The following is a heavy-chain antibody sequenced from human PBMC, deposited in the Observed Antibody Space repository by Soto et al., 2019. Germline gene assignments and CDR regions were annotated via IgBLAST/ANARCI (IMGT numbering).Heavy chain of an antibody. Sequence: SETLSLTCAVSGVSISSTTWWSWVRQSPGKGLEWIGDIYHTGSASYNPSLCGRLTIPLDTSKNHFSLHLRSMTAADTALYYCAKYYSSFPSYKSCGLDVWGHVIKVTVYS. CDR3: AKYYSSFPSYKSCGLDV. CDR1: GVSISSTTW. CDR2: IYHTGSA. D-gene: IGHD3-10*01. V-gene: IGHV4-4*02. J-gene: IGHJ6*02.